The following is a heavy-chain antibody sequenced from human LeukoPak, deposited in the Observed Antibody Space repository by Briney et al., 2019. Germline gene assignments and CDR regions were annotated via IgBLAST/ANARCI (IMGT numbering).Heavy chain of an antibody. CDR3: AREWELRRMCYFDY. CDR2: IYWNEET. CDR1: GFSLATSGVG. V-gene: IGHV2-5*01. J-gene: IGHJ4*02. Sequence: ESGPTLVNPTQTLTLTCTLSGFSLATSGVGVAGIRQPPVKALDWLAIIYWNEETRYRPLLRSRLTIKRDTSKNQVVLTMTNMDPMDTATYYCAREWELRRMCYFDYWGQGILVTVSS. D-gene: IGHD1-7*01.